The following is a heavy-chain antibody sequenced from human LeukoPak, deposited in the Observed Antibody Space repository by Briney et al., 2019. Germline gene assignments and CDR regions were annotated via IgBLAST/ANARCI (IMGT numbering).Heavy chain of an antibody. CDR2: ISSGSSTM. D-gene: IGHD4-17*01. Sequence: GGSLRLSCAASGFTFSSYSMNWVRQAPGKGLEWVSYISSGSSTMYYADSVKGRFTISRDNAKNSLSLQANSLRVEDTAVYYCARGGSPNYGDYAFLDTWGQGTLVTVSS. CDR3: ARGGSPNYGDYAFLDT. J-gene: IGHJ5*02. V-gene: IGHV3-48*01. CDR1: GFTFSSYS.